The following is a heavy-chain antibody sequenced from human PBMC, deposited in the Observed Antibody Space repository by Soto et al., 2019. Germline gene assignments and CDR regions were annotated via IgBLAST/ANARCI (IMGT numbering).Heavy chain of an antibody. Sequence: SVKVSCKASGGTFSSYAISWVRQAPGQGLEWMGGIIPIFGTANYAQKFQGRVTITADESTSTAYMEMSSLRSEDTAVYYCASDRTTGTAAFDIWGQGTMVTVSS. V-gene: IGHV1-69*13. CDR3: ASDRTTGTAAFDI. CDR1: GGTFSSYA. J-gene: IGHJ3*02. CDR2: IIPIFGTA. D-gene: IGHD1-1*01.